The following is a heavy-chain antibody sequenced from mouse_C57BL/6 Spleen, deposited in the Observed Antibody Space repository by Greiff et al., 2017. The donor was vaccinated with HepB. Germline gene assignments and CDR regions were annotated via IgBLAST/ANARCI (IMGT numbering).Heavy chain of an antibody. CDR1: GFSLTSYA. J-gene: IGHJ2*01. V-gene: IGHV2-9-1*01. Sequence: VKLMESGPGLVAPSQSLSITCTVSGFSLTSYAISWVRQPPGKGLEWLVVIWTGGGTNYNSALKSRLSISKDNSKSQVFLKMNSLQTDDTARYYCARKEGYYGHFDYWGQGTTLTVSS. CDR3: ARKEGYYGHFDY. D-gene: IGHD1-2*01. CDR2: IWTGGGT.